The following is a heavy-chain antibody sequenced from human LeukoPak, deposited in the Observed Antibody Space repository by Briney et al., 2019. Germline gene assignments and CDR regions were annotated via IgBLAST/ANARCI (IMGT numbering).Heavy chain of an antibody. CDR3: ARSPAQGYCSGGSCYSNAFDI. D-gene: IGHD2-15*01. Sequence: SVKVSCKASGGTFSSYAISWVRRAPGQGLEWMGGIIPIFGTANYAQKFQGRVTITTDESTSTAYMELSSLRSEDTAVYYCARSPAQGYCSGGSCYSNAFDIWGQGTMVTVSS. CDR2: IIPIFGTA. CDR1: GGTFSSYA. V-gene: IGHV1-69*05. J-gene: IGHJ3*02.